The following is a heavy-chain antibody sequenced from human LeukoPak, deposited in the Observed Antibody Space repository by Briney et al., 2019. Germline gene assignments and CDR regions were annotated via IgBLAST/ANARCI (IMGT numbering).Heavy chain of an antibody. CDR1: GFTFSSYA. V-gene: IGHV3-23*01. Sequence: PGGSLRLSCAASGFTFSSYAMSWVRQPPGKGLEWVWAICGSGGSTYYADSEKGRSIFFRNNSKNTLNLQLTRLRAEDTAVYYCAKDWGRYCSGGSCYRFDYWGQGTLVTVSS. CDR3: AKDWGRYCSGGSCYRFDY. CDR2: ICGSGGST. J-gene: IGHJ4*02. D-gene: IGHD2-15*01.